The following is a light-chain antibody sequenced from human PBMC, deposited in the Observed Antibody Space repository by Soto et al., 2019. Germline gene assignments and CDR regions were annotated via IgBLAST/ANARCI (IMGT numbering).Light chain of an antibody. CDR3: QQSYSTPWT. V-gene: IGKV3-15*01. CDR2: GAS. Sequence: ERVMTQSPATLSVSPGDTATLSCRASETVRDNLAWYQHKPGQAPRLLIYGASTRATGIPARFSGSGSGTDFTLTISSLQPEDFATYYCQQSYSTPWTFGQGTKVEIK. J-gene: IGKJ1*01. CDR1: ETVRDN.